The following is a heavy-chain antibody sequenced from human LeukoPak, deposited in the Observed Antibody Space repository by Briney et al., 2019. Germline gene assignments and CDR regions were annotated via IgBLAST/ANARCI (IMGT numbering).Heavy chain of an antibody. J-gene: IGHJ4*02. CDR1: GGSISSGSYY. V-gene: IGHV4-61*02. CDR2: IYTSGST. Sequence: SQTLSLTCTVSGGSISSGSYYWRWIRQPAGKGLEWIGRIYTSGSTNYNPSLKSRVTISVDTSKNQFSLKLSSVTAADTAVYYCARGGVYDFWSGYFDYWGQGTLVTVSS. CDR3: ARGGVYDFWSGYFDY. D-gene: IGHD3-3*01.